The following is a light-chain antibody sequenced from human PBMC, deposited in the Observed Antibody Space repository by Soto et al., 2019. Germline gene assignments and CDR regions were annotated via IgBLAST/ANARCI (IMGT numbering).Light chain of an antibody. CDR3: QSADSSVPVV. J-gene: IGLJ2*01. Sequence: SYELTQPPSVSVSPGQTARITCSGDALPKQYAYWYQQKPGQAPVLVIYKDSERPSGIPERFSGSSSGTTVTLTISGVQAEDEADYYCQSADSSVPVVFGGGTKLTVL. V-gene: IGLV3-25*03. CDR1: ALPKQY. CDR2: KDS.